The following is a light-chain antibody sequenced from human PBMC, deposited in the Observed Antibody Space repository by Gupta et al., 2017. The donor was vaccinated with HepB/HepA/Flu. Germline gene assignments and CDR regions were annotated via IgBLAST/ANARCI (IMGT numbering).Light chain of an antibody. J-gene: IGKJ2*01. Sequence: IQMSHRASSMSTSSRDRVTITCRASHNISRYLNWYQQTPGKAPKLLIYSTSNLQDWVPSRFTGSGSGTDFTLAISDPQPEDFATYFCQQSYSVPFTFGQGTKLEIK. CDR2: STS. CDR3: QQSYSVPFT. V-gene: IGKV1-39*01. CDR1: HNISRY.